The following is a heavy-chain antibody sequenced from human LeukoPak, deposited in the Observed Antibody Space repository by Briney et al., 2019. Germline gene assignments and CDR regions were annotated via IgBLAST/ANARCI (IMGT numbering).Heavy chain of an antibody. J-gene: IGHJ4*02. CDR2: IYTSGST. CDR1: GGSISNYY. D-gene: IGHD6-19*01. Sequence: SETLSLTCTVSGGSISNYYWSWIRQPAGKGLEWIGRIYTSGSTNYNPSLKSRVTMSVDTSKNQFSLKLSSVTAADTAVYYCARRQWLVRSLDYWGQGTLVTVSS. V-gene: IGHV4-4*07. CDR3: ARRQWLVRSLDY.